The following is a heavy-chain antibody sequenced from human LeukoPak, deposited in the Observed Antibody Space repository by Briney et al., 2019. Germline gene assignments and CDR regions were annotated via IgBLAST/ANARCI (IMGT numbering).Heavy chain of an antibody. Sequence: PGGSLRHSCAASGFTFSSYAMHWVRQAPGKGLEWVAVISYDGSNKYYADSVKGRFTISRDNSKNTLYLQMNSLRAEDTAVYYCARAGNHIAAAGLDYWGQGTLVTVSS. CDR1: GFTFSSYA. CDR3: ARAGNHIAAAGLDY. J-gene: IGHJ4*02. V-gene: IGHV3-30-3*01. D-gene: IGHD6-13*01. CDR2: ISYDGSNK.